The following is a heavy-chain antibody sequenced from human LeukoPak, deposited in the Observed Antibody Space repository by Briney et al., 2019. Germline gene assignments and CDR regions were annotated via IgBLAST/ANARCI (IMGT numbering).Heavy chain of an antibody. D-gene: IGHD6-13*01. CDR3: ARHPARGQQGYAFDI. CDR2: INHSGST. CDR1: GGSFSGYY. J-gene: IGHJ3*02. Sequence: SETLSLTCAVCGGSFSGYYWSWIRQPPGKGLEWIGEINHSGSTNYNPSLKSRVTISVDTSKNQFSLKLTSVTAADTAFYYCARHPARGQQGYAFDIWGQGTMVTVSS. V-gene: IGHV4-34*01.